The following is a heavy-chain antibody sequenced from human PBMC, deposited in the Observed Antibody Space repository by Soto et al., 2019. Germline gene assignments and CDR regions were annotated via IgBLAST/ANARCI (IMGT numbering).Heavy chain of an antibody. J-gene: IGHJ4*02. CDR2: ISPGIDIR. V-gene: IGHV1-69*12. CDR3: AGGMCFGGSCDLDV. Sequence: QVQLVQSGAEVKKPGSSVKVSCKASGGTFSTYTLYWVRQAPGQGLEWMGGISPGIDIRDYAQKVQGRVTLTADESTSTVYMQLNTLISEDTAFYYCAGGMCFGGSCDLDVWGQGTLVTVSS. D-gene: IGHD2-15*01. CDR1: GGTFSTYT.